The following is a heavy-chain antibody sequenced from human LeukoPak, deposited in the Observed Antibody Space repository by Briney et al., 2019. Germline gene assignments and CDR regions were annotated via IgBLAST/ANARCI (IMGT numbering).Heavy chain of an antibody. V-gene: IGHV6-1*01. CDR2: TYYRSRWYN. D-gene: IGHD1-7*01. Sequence: SQALSLTCPLCGGWLSRKRAAWHWLRQSASRGRDGLGSTYYRSRWYNDYAVSVKSRINISPDKSRNQFSLQLDSVTPEDTAVYYCARLDANFADFWGQGTLVTVSS. CDR3: ARLDANFADF. CDR1: GGWLSRKRAA. J-gene: IGHJ4*02.